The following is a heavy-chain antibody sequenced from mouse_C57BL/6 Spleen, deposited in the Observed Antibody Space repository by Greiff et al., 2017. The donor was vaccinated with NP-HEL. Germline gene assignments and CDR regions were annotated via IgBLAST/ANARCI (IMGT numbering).Heavy chain of an antibody. D-gene: IGHD4-1*01. J-gene: IGHJ1*03. CDR2: INYDGSST. Sequence: EVKVEESEGGLVQPGSSMKLSCTASGFTFSDYYMAWVRQVPEKGLEWVANINYDGSSTYYLDSLKSRFIISRDNAKNILYLQMSSLKSEDTATYYWARDLTGGGYWYFDVWGTGTTVTVSS. CDR1: GFTFSDYY. CDR3: ARDLTGGGYWYFDV. V-gene: IGHV5-16*01.